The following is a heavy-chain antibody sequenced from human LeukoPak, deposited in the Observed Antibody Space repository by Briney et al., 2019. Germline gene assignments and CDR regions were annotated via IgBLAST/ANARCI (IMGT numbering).Heavy chain of an antibody. V-gene: IGHV4-30-4*01. Sequence: SEALSLTCAVSGGSSRSGDYFWSWIRQPPGKALEWIGHIHYSGNTYYNPSLKSRVSISVDTSKNQFSLKLSSVTAADTAVYYCARENNDYGGKKAFDYWGQGTLVTVSS. CDR2: IHYSGNT. D-gene: IGHD4-23*01. CDR3: ARENNDYGGKKAFDY. CDR1: GGSSRSGDYF. J-gene: IGHJ4*02.